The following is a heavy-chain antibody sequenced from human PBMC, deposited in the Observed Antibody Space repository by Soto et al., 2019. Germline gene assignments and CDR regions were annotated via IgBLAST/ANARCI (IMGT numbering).Heavy chain of an antibody. CDR3: ARRLRLPNGMDV. CDR1: GGTFSTYA. V-gene: IGHV1-69*06. CDR2: IIPMFGTA. Sequence: SVKVSCKAPGGTFSTYAISWVRQAPGQGLEWMGGIIPMFGTANYAQRFQDRVTITADKSISTAYLQWSSLKASDTAMYYCARRLRLPNGMDVWGQGTTVTVSS. D-gene: IGHD5-12*01. J-gene: IGHJ6*02.